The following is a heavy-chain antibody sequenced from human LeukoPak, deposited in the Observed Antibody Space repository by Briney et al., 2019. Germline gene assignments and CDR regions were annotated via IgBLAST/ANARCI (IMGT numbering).Heavy chain of an antibody. CDR1: GGSFSGYY. CDR3: ARYKFGYYGSGSYFDY. J-gene: IGHJ4*02. V-gene: IGHV4-34*01. Sequence: PSETLSLTCAVHGGSFSGYYWSWIRQPPGKGLEWIGEINHSGSTNYNPSLKSRVTISVDTSKNQFSLKLSSVTAADTAVYYCARYKFGYYGSGSYFDYWGQGTLVTVSS. D-gene: IGHD3-10*01. CDR2: INHSGST.